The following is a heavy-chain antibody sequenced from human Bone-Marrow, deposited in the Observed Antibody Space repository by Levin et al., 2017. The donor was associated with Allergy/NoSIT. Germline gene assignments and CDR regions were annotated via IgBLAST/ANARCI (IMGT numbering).Heavy chain of an antibody. CDR1: GFTFSSYW. CDR3: ARADPAMGYGALDY. CDR2: INSEGSST. Sequence: AASVKVSCAASGFTFSSYWMHWVRQAPGKGLVWVSRINSEGSSTSYADSVKGRLTISRDNAKNTLYLQMSSLRAEDTAVYYCARADPAMGYGALDYWGQGTLVTVSS. J-gene: IGHJ4*02. V-gene: IGHV3-74*01. D-gene: IGHD5-18*01.